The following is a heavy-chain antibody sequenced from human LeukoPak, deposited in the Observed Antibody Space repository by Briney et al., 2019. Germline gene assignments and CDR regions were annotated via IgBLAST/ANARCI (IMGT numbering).Heavy chain of an antibody. V-gene: IGHV1-69*05. Sequence: GASVKVSCKASGGTFSSYAISWVRQAPGQGLEWMGGIIPIFGTANYAQKFQGRVTITTDESTSTAYMELSSLRSEDTAVYYCARDYYDSSGFGYYYYMDVWGKGTTVTVSS. J-gene: IGHJ6*03. D-gene: IGHD3-22*01. CDR2: IIPIFGTA. CDR1: GGTFSSYA. CDR3: ARDYYDSSGFGYYYYMDV.